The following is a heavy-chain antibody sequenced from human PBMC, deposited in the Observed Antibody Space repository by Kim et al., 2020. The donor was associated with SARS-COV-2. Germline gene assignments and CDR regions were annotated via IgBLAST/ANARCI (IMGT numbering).Heavy chain of an antibody. CDR3: ARGYGAGSYSFDY. Sequence: TYSQKFQGRFTITRDTSASTAYMELSSLRSEDTAVYYCARGYGAGSYSFDYWGQGTPVTVSS. D-gene: IGHD3-10*01. J-gene: IGHJ4*02. V-gene: IGHV1-3*01.